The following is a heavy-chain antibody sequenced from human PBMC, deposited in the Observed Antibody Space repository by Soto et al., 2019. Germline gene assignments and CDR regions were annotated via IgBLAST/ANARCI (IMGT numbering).Heavy chain of an antibody. V-gene: IGHV3-53*01. D-gene: IGHD4-17*01. CDR3: ARTTATVRSEWRYFDF. CDR2: IYGGGAT. CDR1: GLTVSDNS. J-gene: IGHJ4*02. Sequence: LRLSCAASGLTVSDNSMTWVRQAPGRGLEWVSLIYGGGATSYTDSVKGRFTISKDISKNTLYLQMDSLRAEDTAVYYCARTTATVRSEWRYFDFWDKGTLGTGSS.